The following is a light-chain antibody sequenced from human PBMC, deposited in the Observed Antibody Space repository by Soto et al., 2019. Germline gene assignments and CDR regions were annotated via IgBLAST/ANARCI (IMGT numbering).Light chain of an antibody. CDR3: QQLNTFPVT. CDR2: ASS. V-gene: IGKV1-9*01. CDR1: QGISSY. J-gene: IGKJ5*01. Sequence: DIQLTQSPSFLSASVGDRVTITCRASQGISSYLAWYQQTPGKAPKLLIYASSNLQSGVPSRFSGSGSGTEFTLTISSLQPEDFATYYCQQLNTFPVTFGQGTRLAI.